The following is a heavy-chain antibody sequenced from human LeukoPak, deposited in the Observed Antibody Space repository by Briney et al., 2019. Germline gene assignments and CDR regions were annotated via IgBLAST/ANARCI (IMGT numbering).Heavy chain of an antibody. CDR2: ISGSGGST. V-gene: IGHV3-23*01. D-gene: IGHD5-12*01. CDR3: AKAVPPRLSGYGGYLGAFDI. J-gene: IGHJ3*02. Sequence: GGSLRLSCAASGFTLSSYGMSWVRQAPGKGLEWVSAISGSGGSTYYADSVKGRFTISRDNSKNTLYLQMNSLRAEDTAVYYCAKAVPPRLSGYGGYLGAFDIWGQGTMVTVSS. CDR1: GFTLSSYG.